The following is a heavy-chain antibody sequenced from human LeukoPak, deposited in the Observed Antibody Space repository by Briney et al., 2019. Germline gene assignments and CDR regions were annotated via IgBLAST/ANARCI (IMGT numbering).Heavy chain of an antibody. CDR1: GGSISSYY. CDR3: ASGPTVKSAYYFDY. CDR2: IYYSGST. V-gene: IGHV4-59*01. J-gene: IGHJ4*02. Sequence: PSETLSLTCTVSGGSISSYYWSWIRQPPGKGLEWIGYIYYSGSTNYNPSPKSRVTISVDTSKNQFSLKLSSVTAADTAVYYCASGPTVKSAYYFDYWGQGTLVTVSS. D-gene: IGHD4-17*01.